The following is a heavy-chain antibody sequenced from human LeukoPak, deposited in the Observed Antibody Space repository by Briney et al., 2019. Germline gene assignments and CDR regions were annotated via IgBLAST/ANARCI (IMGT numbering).Heavy chain of an antibody. D-gene: IGHD2-2*01. CDR2: IYSGGST. Sequence: GGSLRLSCAASGFTVSSNYMSWVRQAPGKGLEWVSVIYSGGSTYYADSVKGRFTISRDNSKNTLYLQMNSLRAEDTAVYYCARDRGRYCSSTSCYGYYFDYWGQGTLVTVSS. J-gene: IGHJ4*02. V-gene: IGHV3-53*01. CDR1: GFTVSSNY. CDR3: ARDRGRYCSSTSCYGYYFDY.